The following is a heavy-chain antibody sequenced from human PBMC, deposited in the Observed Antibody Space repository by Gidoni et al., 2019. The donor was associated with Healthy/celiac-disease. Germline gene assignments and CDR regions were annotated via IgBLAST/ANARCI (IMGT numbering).Heavy chain of an antibody. CDR2: ISYDGSNK. Sequence: QVQLVESGGGVVQPGRSLRLSCAASGFTFSSYAMHWVRQAPGKGLEWVAVISYDGSNKYYADSVKGRFTISRDNSKNTLYLQMNSLRAEDTAVYYCARDTALDDFWSGPDYWGQGTLVTVSS. V-gene: IGHV3-30-3*01. D-gene: IGHD3-3*01. J-gene: IGHJ4*02. CDR3: ARDTALDDFWSGPDY. CDR1: GFTFSSYA.